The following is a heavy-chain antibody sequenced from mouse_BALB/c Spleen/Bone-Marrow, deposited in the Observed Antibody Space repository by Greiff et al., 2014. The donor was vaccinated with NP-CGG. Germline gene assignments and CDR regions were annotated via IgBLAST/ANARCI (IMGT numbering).Heavy chain of an antibody. CDR1: GYTFTSYW. Sequence: VKLMESGAELVKPGASVKLSCKASGYTFTSYWMHWVKQRPGQGLEWIREINPSNGRTNYNEKFKSKATLTVDKSSSTAYMQLSSLTSEDSAVYYCARDGYYWGQGTLVTVSA. CDR3: ARDGYY. D-gene: IGHD2-3*01. CDR2: INPSNGRT. V-gene: IGHV1S81*02. J-gene: IGHJ3*01.